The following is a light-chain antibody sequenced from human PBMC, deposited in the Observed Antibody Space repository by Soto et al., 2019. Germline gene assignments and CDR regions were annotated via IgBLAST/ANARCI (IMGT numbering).Light chain of an antibody. V-gene: IGKV3-15*01. J-gene: IGKJ4*01. CDR3: QQDNDWPLS. CDR1: QNINRD. CDR2: DAS. Sequence: EIVMTQSPATLSVSPGERATLSCWASQNINRDLAWYQQKPGQAPRLLIYDASTRATGIPVRVSGSGSGTDFTLTISSLHSEDSAVYYCQQDNDWPLSFGGGTMVEIK.